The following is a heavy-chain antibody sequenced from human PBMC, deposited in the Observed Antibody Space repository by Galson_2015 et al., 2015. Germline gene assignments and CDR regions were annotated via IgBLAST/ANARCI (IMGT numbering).Heavy chain of an antibody. CDR1: GFTFSSYW. D-gene: IGHD3-10*01. V-gene: IGHV3-7*03. J-gene: IGHJ5*02. Sequence: SLRLSCAASGFTFSSYWMTWVRQAPGKGLEWLANIKQDESGKYYVDSVKGRFTISRDNVKNSLYLQMNGLRAEDTAVYYCTRVGASGSYFRTSDWLDPWGQGTLVTVSS. CDR2: IKQDESGK. CDR3: TRVGASGSYFRTSDWLDP.